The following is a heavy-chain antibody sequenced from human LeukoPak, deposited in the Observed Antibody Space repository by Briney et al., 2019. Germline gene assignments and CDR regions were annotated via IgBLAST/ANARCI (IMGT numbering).Heavy chain of an antibody. V-gene: IGHV4-39*01. CDR1: GGSISSSTYY. CDR3: ASLSLYRGKVWDFDY. D-gene: IGHD4-23*01. J-gene: IGHJ4*02. Sequence: SETLSLTCTVSGGSISSSTYYWGWIRQPPGKGLEWIGSIYYSGSTYYNPSLKSRVTISVDTSNNQFSLKLSSVTAADTAVYYCASLSLYRGKVWDFDYWGQGTLVTVSS. CDR2: IYYSGST.